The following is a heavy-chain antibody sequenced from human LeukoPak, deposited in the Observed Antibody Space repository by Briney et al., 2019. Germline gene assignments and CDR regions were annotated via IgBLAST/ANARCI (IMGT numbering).Heavy chain of an antibody. D-gene: IGHD2-15*01. CDR2: INHSGST. V-gene: IGHV4-34*01. J-gene: IGHJ4*02. CDR1: GGSFSGYY. CDR3: ARDQGWGWSGPYFDY. Sequence: KTSETLSLTCAVYGGSFSGYYWSWIRQPPGKGLEWIGEINHSGSTNFNPSLKSRVTISVDTSKNQFSLKLSSVTAADTAVYYCARDQGWGWSGPYFDYWGQGTLVTVSS.